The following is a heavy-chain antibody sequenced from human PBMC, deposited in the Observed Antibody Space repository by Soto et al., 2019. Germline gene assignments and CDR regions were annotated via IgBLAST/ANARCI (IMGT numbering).Heavy chain of an antibody. Sequence: SQTISLTCTISGDGVSSNSAAWNWVRQSPSRGLEWLGRTYYRSRWYNHYAESVKSRITINPDTSKNQFSLHLKSVTPEDSAVYYCSRYHGNVAMLAYCGQRTPVPVSA. CDR2: TYYRSRWYN. CDR3: SRYHGNVAMLAY. J-gene: IGHJ4*02. CDR1: GDGVSSNSAA. D-gene: IGHD2-2*01. V-gene: IGHV6-1*01.